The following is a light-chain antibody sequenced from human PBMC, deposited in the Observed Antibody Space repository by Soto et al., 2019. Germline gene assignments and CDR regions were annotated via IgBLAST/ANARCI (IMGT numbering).Light chain of an antibody. Sequence: IQLTQSPSTLSASVGDRVTITCLASQGISTALAWYHQRPGKSPDLLVYDASTLQSGVPSRFSGSGSETDFSLTISGLQPEDFGHYYCQQFNTKPLTFGGGTRVQIK. CDR3: QQFNTKPLT. CDR2: DAS. V-gene: IGKV1-13*02. CDR1: QGISTA. J-gene: IGKJ4*01.